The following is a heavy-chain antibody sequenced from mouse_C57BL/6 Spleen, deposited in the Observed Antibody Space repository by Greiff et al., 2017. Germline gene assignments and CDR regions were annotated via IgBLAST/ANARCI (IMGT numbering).Heavy chain of an antibody. V-gene: IGHV1-19*01. Sequence: EVQLQQSGPVLVKPGASVKMSCKASGYTFTDYYMNWVKQSHGKSLEWIGVINPYNGGTSYNQKFKGKATLTVDKSSSTAYMELNSLTSEDSAVYYCASGDDYDDFDYWGQGTTRTVSS. D-gene: IGHD2-4*01. J-gene: IGHJ2*01. CDR3: ASGDDYDDFDY. CDR1: GYTFTDYY. CDR2: INPYNGGT.